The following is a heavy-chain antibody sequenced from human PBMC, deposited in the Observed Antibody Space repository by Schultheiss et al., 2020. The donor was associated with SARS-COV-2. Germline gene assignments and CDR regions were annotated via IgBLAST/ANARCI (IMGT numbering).Heavy chain of an antibody. CDR3: ARVGAGYCSSISCLPSLFDP. Sequence: SETLSLTCAVYGGSFSGYYWSWIRQPPGKGLEWIGEIYYSGSTNYNPSLKSRVTISLDTSKNQFSLKLSSVTAADTAVYYCARVGAGYCSSISCLPSLFDPWGQGTLVTVSS. CDR1: GGSFSGYY. V-gene: IGHV4-34*01. CDR2: IYYSGST. J-gene: IGHJ5*02. D-gene: IGHD2-2*01.